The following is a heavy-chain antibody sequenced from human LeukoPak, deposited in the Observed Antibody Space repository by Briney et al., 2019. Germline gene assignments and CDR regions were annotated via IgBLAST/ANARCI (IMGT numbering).Heavy chain of an antibody. J-gene: IGHJ4*02. CDR3: SRENGAFSPFGY. Sequence: SETLSLTCGVSGGSISNTNWWSWVRQPPGQGLEWIGEISLTGLTHYNPSLESRVTVSLDKPKNQLSLNLTSVTAADTAVYYCSRENGAFSPFGYWGQGTLVTVLS. V-gene: IGHV4-4*02. CDR1: GGSISNTNW. CDR2: ISLTGLT. D-gene: IGHD2-8*01.